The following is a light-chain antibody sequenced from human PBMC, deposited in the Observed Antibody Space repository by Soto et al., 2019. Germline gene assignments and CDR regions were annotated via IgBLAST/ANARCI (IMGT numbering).Light chain of an antibody. CDR2: EVS. V-gene: IGLV2-18*02. J-gene: IGLJ2*01. Sequence: QSALTQPPSVSGSPGQSVTNSCTGTSRDVGYYNRVSWYQQPPGTAPKLMVFEVSNRPSGVPDRFSGSKSGNTASLTISGLQAEDEADYYCSSYTTSSTLVFGGGTKLTVL. CDR3: SSYTTSSTLV. CDR1: SRDVGYYNR.